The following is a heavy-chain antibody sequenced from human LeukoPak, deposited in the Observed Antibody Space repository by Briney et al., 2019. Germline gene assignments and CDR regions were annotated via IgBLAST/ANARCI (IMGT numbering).Heavy chain of an antibody. V-gene: IGHV4-4*09. D-gene: IGHD1-26*01. CDR3: AKRQGPNSGSYDYFDP. CDR2: IHSSGYT. J-gene: IGHJ5*02. Sequence: SETLSLTCTVSGGSISSYYWSWIRQPPGQGLEWIAYIHSSGYTNYNPSLQSRVTISVDTSKNQFSLKVSSVTAADTAVYYCAKRQGPNSGSYDYFDPWGQGNLVTVSS. CDR1: GGSISSYY.